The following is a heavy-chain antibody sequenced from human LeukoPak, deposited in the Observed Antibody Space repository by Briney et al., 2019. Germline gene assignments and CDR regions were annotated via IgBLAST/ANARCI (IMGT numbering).Heavy chain of an antibody. D-gene: IGHD1-1*01. CDR2: ISSSSSYI. Sequence: PGGSLRLSCAAPGFIFSSYSMNWVRQAPGKGLEWVSSISSSSSYIYYADSVKGRFTISRDNAKNSLYLQMNSLTAEDTAVYYCASSTGTGGWGQGTLVTVSS. CDR3: ASSTGTGG. CDR1: GFIFSSYS. J-gene: IGHJ4*02. V-gene: IGHV3-21*01.